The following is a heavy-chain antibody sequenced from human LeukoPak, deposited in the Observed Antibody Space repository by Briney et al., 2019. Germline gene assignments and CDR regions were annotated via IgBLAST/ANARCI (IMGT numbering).Heavy chain of an antibody. Sequence: GGSLRLSCAASGFTFSSYWMHWVRQAPGKGLVWVSLLNSDGTSTFYADSVRGRFTISRDNSKNTLYLQMNSLRAEDTAVYYCARGYGSGKLQPLDYWGQGTLVTVSS. D-gene: IGHD3-10*01. CDR2: LNSDGTST. CDR3: ARGYGSGKLQPLDY. CDR1: GFTFSSYW. V-gene: IGHV3-74*01. J-gene: IGHJ4*02.